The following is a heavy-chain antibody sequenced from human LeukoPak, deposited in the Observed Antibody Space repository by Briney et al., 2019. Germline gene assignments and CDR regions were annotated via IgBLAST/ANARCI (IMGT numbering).Heavy chain of an antibody. CDR1: GGSISSYY. CDR2: IYYSGST. J-gene: IGHJ4*02. V-gene: IGHV4-59*01. CDR3: ASPAGDYDSYTHQGSVFDY. Sequence: SETLSLTCTVSGGSISSYYWSWIRQPPGKGLEWIGYIYYSGSTNYNPSLKSRVTISVDTSKNQFSLKLSSVTAADTAVYYYASPAGDYDSYTHQGSVFDYWGQGTLATVSS. D-gene: IGHD3-22*01.